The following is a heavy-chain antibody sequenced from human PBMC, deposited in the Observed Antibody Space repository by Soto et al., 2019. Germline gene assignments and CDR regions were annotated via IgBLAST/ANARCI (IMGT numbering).Heavy chain of an antibody. CDR2: IIPIFGTA. D-gene: IGHD6-13*01. CDR3: SSHSSSWYSWFDP. J-gene: IGHJ5*02. Sequence: SVRVSFKASGGTFSSYAISWVRQAPGQGLEWMGGIIPIFGTANYAQKFQGRVTITADESTSTAYMELSSLRSEDTAVYYCSSHSSSWYSWFDPWGQGTLVTVSS. CDR1: GGTFSSYA. V-gene: IGHV1-69*13.